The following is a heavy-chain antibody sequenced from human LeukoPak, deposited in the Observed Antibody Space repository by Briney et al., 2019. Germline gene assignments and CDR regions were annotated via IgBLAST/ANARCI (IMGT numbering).Heavy chain of an antibody. CDR1: GFTFSSYG. J-gene: IGHJ4*02. Sequence: PGGSLRLSCAASGFTFSSYGMHWVRQAPGKGLEWVAVIWYDGSNKYYADSVKGRFTISRDNSKNTLYLQMNSLRAEDTAVYYCARAALYSSSWYLGFDYWGQGTLVTVSS. CDR3: ARAALYSSSWYLGFDY. V-gene: IGHV3-33*01. D-gene: IGHD6-13*01. CDR2: IWYDGSNK.